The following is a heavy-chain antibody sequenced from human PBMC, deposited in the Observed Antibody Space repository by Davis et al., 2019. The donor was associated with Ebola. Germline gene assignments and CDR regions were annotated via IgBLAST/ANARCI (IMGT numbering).Heavy chain of an antibody. CDR1: GYSFTSYW. Sequence: GGSLRLSCKVSGYSFTSYWNGWVRQLPAKGLEWMGIIYPGYSDTRYSPSFQGQVTISADKSISTAYLQWSSLKASDTAMYYCARHRTAGGATGTDFDYWGQGTLVTVSS. D-gene: IGHD1-26*01. CDR2: IYPGYSDT. V-gene: IGHV5-51*01. J-gene: IGHJ4*02. CDR3: ARHRTAGGATGTDFDY.